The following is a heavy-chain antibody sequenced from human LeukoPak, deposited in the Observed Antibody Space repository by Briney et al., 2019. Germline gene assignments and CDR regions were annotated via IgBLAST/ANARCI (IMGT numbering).Heavy chain of an antibody. CDR2: ISSSSSYI. Sequence: PGGSLGLSCAASGFTFSSYSMNWVRQAPGKGLEWVSSISSSSSYIYYADSVKGRFTISRDNAKNSLYLQMNSLRAEDTAVYYCARDREGYCSSTSCYVYDYWGQGTLVTVSS. CDR1: GFTFSSYS. D-gene: IGHD2-2*01. J-gene: IGHJ4*02. V-gene: IGHV3-21*01. CDR3: ARDREGYCSSTSCYVYDY.